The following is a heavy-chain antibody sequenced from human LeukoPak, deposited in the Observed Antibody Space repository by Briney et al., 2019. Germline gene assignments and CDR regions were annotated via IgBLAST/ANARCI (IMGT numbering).Heavy chain of an antibody. CDR1: GLTVRTSS. J-gene: IGHJ1*01. Sequence: EGSLRLSCATSGLTVRTSSMSWVRQAPGKGLEWVAVIYSSGSTYYEDSVNGRCTISRDTSKSSMYLQMDHLRAEDTAVYYCASAREYCINSNCYKYFQDWGQGTLVTVSS. V-gene: IGHV3-53*01. CDR2: IYSSGST. D-gene: IGHD2-2*02. CDR3: ASAREYCINSNCYKYFQD.